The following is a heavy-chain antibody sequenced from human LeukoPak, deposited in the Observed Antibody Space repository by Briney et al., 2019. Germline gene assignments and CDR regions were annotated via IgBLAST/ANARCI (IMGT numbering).Heavy chain of an antibody. V-gene: IGHV1-69*10. CDR1: GGTFSSYA. D-gene: IGHD3-9*01. CDR2: IIPILGIA. J-gene: IGHJ1*01. CDR3: ARAPLYYDILTGYSSATEYFQH. Sequence: SVKLSCKASGGTFSSYAISWARQAPGQGLEWMGRIIPILGIANYEQKFQGRVTSTADKSTSTAYMELSSLRSEDTAVYYCARAPLYYDILTGYSSATEYFQHWGQGTLVTVSS.